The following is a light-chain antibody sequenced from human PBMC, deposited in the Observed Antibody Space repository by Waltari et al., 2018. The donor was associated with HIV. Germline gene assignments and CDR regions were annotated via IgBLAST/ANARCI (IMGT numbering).Light chain of an antibody. J-gene: IGKJ1*01. CDR2: KVS. V-gene: IGKV2-30*01. CDR1: QSLVYSDGLTY. Sequence: VLTQSPVSLPVTLGQPASISCKSNQSLVYSDGLTYLSWFQQRPGQSPRRLMYKVSNRDSGGSDRFSGSGSDTDFTLTISSVEAEDIGTYYCMQGTRWPWTFGQGTKVDI. CDR3: MQGTRWPWT.